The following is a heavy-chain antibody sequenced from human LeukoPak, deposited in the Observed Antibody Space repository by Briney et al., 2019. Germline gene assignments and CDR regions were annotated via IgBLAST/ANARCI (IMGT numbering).Heavy chain of an antibody. CDR2: IIPIFGTA. D-gene: IGHD6-19*01. CDR1: VVTFSSDA. Sequence: ASVKVSCKASVVTFSSDAMSWGRQAPGQGLEWMGGIIPIFGTANYAQKFQGRVTITADESTSTAYMELSSLRSEDSAVYYCARYSSGWNDAFGIWGQGTMVTVSS. V-gene: IGHV1-69*13. J-gene: IGHJ3*02. CDR3: ARYSSGWNDAFGI.